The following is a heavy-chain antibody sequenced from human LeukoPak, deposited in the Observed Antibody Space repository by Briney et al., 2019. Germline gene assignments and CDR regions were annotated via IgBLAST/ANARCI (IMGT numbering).Heavy chain of an antibody. CDR3: ARIGSSGYYYFSIY. D-gene: IGHD3-22*01. J-gene: IGHJ4*02. Sequence: ASVKVSCKVSGYTLTESSMHWVRQAPGKGLEWMGGFDPEDGETIYAQKFQGRVTMTEDPSTDTAYMELRSLRSDDTAVYYCARIGSSGYYYFSIYWGQGTLVTVSS. CDR2: FDPEDGET. V-gene: IGHV1-24*01. CDR1: GYTLTESS.